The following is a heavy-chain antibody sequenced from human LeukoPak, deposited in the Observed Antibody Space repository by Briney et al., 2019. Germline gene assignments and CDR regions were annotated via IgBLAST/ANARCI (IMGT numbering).Heavy chain of an antibody. D-gene: IGHD1-26*01. CDR2: INGDGGST. V-gene: IGHV3-43*02. J-gene: IGHJ4*02. CDR3: GRDLSGVVGASID. CDR1: GFTFDAYA. Sequence: GGSLRLSCAAPGFTFDAYAMHWVRQAPGKGLEWVSFINGDGGSTYYGDSVKGRFTISRDNSKNSLFLQMNSLTTEDTALYYCGRDLSGVVGASIDWGQGTLVTVSS.